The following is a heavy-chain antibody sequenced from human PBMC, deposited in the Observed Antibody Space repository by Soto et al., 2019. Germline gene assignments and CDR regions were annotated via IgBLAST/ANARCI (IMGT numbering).Heavy chain of an antibody. CDR3: ARRAWENSDGFDM. CDR1: GYTLTIDG. CDR2: ISGYNGNT. J-gene: IGHJ3*02. V-gene: IGHV1-18*04. D-gene: IGHD1-26*01. Sequence: ASVKVSGKASGYTLTIDGISWVLQSPGQGLEWMGWISGYNGNTNYAQKLQGRVTMTTDTSTSTAYMELRSLRSDDTAVYYCARRAWENSDGFDMWGQGTMVTVSS.